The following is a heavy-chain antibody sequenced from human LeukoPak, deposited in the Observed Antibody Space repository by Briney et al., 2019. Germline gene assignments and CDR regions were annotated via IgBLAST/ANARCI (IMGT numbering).Heavy chain of an antibody. CDR2: ISYDGSNK. Sequence: GGSLRLSCAASGFTFSNYGMHWVRQAPDKGLEWVSVISYDGSNKYYADSVKGRFTISRDNSKNTLYLQMNSLRAEDTAMYYCAKNSGSTALWGQGTLVTVSS. J-gene: IGHJ4*02. D-gene: IGHD1-26*01. CDR3: AKNSGSTAL. V-gene: IGHV3-30*18. CDR1: GFTFSNYG.